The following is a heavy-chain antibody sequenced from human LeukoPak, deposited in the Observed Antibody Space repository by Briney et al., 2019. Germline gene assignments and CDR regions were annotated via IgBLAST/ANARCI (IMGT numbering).Heavy chain of an antibody. Sequence: GGSLRLSCAASGFTFSSYGMHWVRQAPGKGLEWVAVIWYDGSNKYYADSVKGRFTISRDNSKNTLYLQMNSLRAEDTAVYYCARGAAAAGPGDYWGQGALVTVSS. CDR2: IWYDGSNK. D-gene: IGHD6-13*01. J-gene: IGHJ4*02. CDR1: GFTFSSYG. V-gene: IGHV3-33*01. CDR3: ARGAAAAGPGDY.